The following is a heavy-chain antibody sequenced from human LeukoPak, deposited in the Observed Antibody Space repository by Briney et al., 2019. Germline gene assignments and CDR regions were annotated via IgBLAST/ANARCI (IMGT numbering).Heavy chain of an antibody. D-gene: IGHD6-6*01. V-gene: IGHV3-30*02. CDR3: AKDRGSSSDFDY. Sequence: GGSLRLSCAASGFTFSSYGMHWVRQAPGKGLEWVAFIRYDGSNKYYTDSVKGRFTISRDNSKNTLYLQMNSLRAEDTAVYYCAKDRGSSSDFDYWGQGTLVTVSS. CDR2: IRYDGSNK. J-gene: IGHJ4*02. CDR1: GFTFSSYG.